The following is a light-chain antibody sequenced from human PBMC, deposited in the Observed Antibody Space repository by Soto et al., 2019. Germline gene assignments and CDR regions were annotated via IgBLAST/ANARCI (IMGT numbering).Light chain of an antibody. V-gene: IGKV1-17*01. J-gene: IGKJ1*01. Sequence: DIQMTQSPSSLSASVGDRVTMTCRASQDIGINLGWFQQKPGKAPKRLIYVASSLQSGVPSRFSGSGSGTEFTLTISSLQPEDFASYFCLQNNAYPWTLGQGTKVDIK. CDR2: VAS. CDR1: QDIGIN. CDR3: LQNNAYPWT.